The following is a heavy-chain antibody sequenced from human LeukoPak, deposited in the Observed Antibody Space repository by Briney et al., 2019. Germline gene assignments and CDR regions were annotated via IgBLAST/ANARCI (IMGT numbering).Heavy chain of an antibody. D-gene: IGHD1-1*01. CDR2: IYYSGST. J-gene: IGHJ4*02. Sequence: SETLSRTCTVSGGSISSYYWSWLRQPPGKGLEWIGYIYYSGSTNYNPSLKSRVTISLDTSKNQFSLKLSSVTAADTAVYYCARLNGDYWGQGTLVTVSS. V-gene: IGHV4-59*08. CDR1: GGSISSYY. CDR3: ARLNGDY.